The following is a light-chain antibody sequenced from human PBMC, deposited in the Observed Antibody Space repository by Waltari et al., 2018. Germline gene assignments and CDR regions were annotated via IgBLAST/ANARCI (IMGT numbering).Light chain of an antibody. CDR1: SSDIGAYNY. J-gene: IGLJ3*02. Sequence: QSALTQPASVSGSPGQSITISCAGTSSDIGAYNYVSWFQQYPGKPPKPIVYEVNNRPSGVSDRVSGSKSGNTASLTIAGLQAEDEAAYYCSSYTTSSTGVFGGGTRLTVL. CDR3: SSYTTSSTGV. V-gene: IGLV2-14*01. CDR2: EVN.